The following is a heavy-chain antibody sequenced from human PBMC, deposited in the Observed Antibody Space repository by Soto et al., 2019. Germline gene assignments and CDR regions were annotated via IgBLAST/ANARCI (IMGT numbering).Heavy chain of an antibody. V-gene: IGHV1-2*02. Sequence: ASVKVSCKASGYTFTGYYMHWVRQAPGQGLEWMGWINPNSGGTNYAQKFQGRVTMTRDTSISTAYMELSRLRSDDTAVYYCARVTYCGGDCYSPNYDYWGQGTLVTVSS. CDR1: GYTFTGYY. CDR3: ARVTYCGGDCYSPNYDY. CDR2: INPNSGGT. J-gene: IGHJ4*02. D-gene: IGHD2-21*02.